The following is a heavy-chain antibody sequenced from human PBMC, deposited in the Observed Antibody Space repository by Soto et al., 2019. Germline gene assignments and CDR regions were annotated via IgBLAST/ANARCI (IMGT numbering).Heavy chain of an antibody. J-gene: IGHJ4*01. CDR3: ARRLDIVVVPAAWDY. D-gene: IGHD2-2*03. CDR2: IKHSGST. Sequence: SETLSLTCAVYGGSFSGYYWSWIRQPPGKGLEWIGEIKHSGSTNYNPSHKSRVTISVDTSKNQFSLRLSSVTAADTAVYYCARRLDIVVVPAAWDYWGHGTLVTVSS. V-gene: IGHV4-34*01. CDR1: GGSFSGYY.